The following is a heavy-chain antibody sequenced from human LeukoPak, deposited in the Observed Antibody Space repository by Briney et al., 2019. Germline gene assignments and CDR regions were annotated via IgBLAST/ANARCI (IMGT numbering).Heavy chain of an antibody. CDR2: INHSGST. V-gene: IGHV4-34*01. J-gene: IGHJ4*02. CDR1: GGSFSGYY. D-gene: IGHD3-10*01. Sequence: SETLSVSCAVYGGSFSGYYWSWIRQPPGKGLEWIGEINHSGSTNYNPSPKSRVTISVDTSKNQFSLKLSSVTAADTAVYYCARGRGYYYGSVSPRGDYWGQGTLVTVSS. CDR3: ARGRGYYYGSVSPRGDY.